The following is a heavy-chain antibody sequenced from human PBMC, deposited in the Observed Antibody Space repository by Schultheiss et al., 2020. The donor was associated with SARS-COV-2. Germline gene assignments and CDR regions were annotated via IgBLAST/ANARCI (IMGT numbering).Heavy chain of an antibody. CDR2: IRSKAYGGTT. V-gene: IGHV3-49*04. D-gene: IGHD6-19*01. CDR3: TRVRGSSGWYRFDP. CDR1: GFTFGDYA. Sequence: GSLRLSCTASGFTFGDYAMSWVRQAPGKGLEWVGFIRSKAYGGTTEYAASVKGRFTISRDDSKSIAYLQMNSLKTEDTAVYYCTRVRGSSGWYRFDPWGQGTLVTVSS. J-gene: IGHJ5*02.